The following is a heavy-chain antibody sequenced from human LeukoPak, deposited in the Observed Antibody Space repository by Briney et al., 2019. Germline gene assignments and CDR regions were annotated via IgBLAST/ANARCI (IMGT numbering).Heavy chain of an antibody. V-gene: IGHV4-34*01. D-gene: IGHD3-9*01. CDR2: INHSGST. Sequence: PSETLSLTCAVYGGSFSGYYWSWIRQPPGKRLEWIGEINHSGSTNYNPSLKSRVTISVDTSKNQFSLKLSSVTAADTAVYYCARGRRGLLYFDWLPRNDYWGQGTLVTVSS. CDR3: ARGRRGLLYFDWLPRNDY. J-gene: IGHJ4*02. CDR1: GGSFSGYY.